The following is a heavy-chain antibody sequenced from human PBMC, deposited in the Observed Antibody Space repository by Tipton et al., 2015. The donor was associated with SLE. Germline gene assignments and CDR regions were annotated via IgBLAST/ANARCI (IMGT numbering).Heavy chain of an antibody. J-gene: IGHJ4*02. CDR1: GFTFSDYY. V-gene: IGHV4-59*01. CDR3: ARGGLRLGELGY. CDR2: IYYSGST. Sequence: LRLSCAASGFTFSDYYMSWIRQAPGKGLEWIGYIYYSGSTNYNPSLKSRVTISVDTSKNQFSLKLSSVTAADTAVYYCARGGLRLGELGYWGQGTLVTVSS. D-gene: IGHD3-16*01.